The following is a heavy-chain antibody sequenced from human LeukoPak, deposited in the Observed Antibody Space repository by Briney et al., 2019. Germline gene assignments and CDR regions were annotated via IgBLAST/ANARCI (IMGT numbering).Heavy chain of an antibody. CDR3: ARGSYYGMDV. CDR1: GGSISSGGYY. CDR2: IYYSGSI. Sequence: RSSQTLSLTCTVSGGSISSGGYYWSWIRQHPGKGLEWIGYIYYSGSIYYNPSLKSRVTISVDTSKNQFSLKLSSVTAADTAVYYCARGSYYGMDVWGQGTTVTVSS. V-gene: IGHV4-31*03. J-gene: IGHJ6*02.